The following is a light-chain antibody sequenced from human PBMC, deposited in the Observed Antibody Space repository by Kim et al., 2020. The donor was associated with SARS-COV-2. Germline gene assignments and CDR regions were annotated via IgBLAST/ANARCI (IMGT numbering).Light chain of an antibody. CDR2: GKN. J-gene: IGLJ2*01. CDR1: SLRSYY. CDR3: PSLSSTYTLV. Sequence: SSELTQDPAVSVALGQTVRITCQGDSLRSYYATWYQQKPGQAPILFIYGKNNRPSGIPDRFSGSSSGNTASLPIPFTHSCFESDYYFPSLSSTYTLVF. V-gene: IGLV3-19*01.